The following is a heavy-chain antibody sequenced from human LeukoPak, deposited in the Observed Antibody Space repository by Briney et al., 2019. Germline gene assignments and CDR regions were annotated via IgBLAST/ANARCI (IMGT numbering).Heavy chain of an antibody. CDR1: GVTFSSYW. J-gene: IGHJ4*02. V-gene: IGHV3-7*01. CDR3: ARGAGYCTNGVCLNYFDY. D-gene: IGHD2-8*01. CDR2: IKQDGSEK. Sequence: GGSLRLXCAASGVTFSSYWMSWVRQAPGKGLEWVANIKQDGSEKYYVDSVKGRFTISRDNAKNSLYLQMNSLRAEDTAVYYCARGAGYCTNGVCLNYFDYWGQGTLVTVSS.